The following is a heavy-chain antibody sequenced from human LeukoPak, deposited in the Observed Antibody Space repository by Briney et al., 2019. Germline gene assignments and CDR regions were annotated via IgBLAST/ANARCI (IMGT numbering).Heavy chain of an antibody. CDR1: GYTFTGYY. V-gene: IGHV1-2*02. J-gene: IGHJ4*02. D-gene: IGHD1-26*01. CDR2: INPNSGGT. CDR3: ARSPWEGSYYYFDY. Sequence: ASVKVSCKASGYTFTGYYMHWVRQAPGQGLEWMGWINPNSGGTNYAQKFQGRVTMTRDTSISTAYMELSRLRSDDTAVYYCARSPWEGSYYYFDYSGQGTLVTVSS.